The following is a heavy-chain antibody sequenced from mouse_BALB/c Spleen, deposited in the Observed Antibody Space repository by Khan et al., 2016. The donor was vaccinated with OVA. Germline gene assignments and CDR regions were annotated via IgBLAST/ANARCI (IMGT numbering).Heavy chain of an antibody. J-gene: IGHJ3*01. CDR1: GYSITSEYT. CDR2: ISYSGNT. V-gene: IGHV3-2*02. Sequence: QLEESGPGLVKPSQSLSLTCTVTGYSITSEYTWNWIRQFPGSKLEWMGFISYSGNTRYNPSLKSRISITRDTSKNQFFLRLNSVTSEDTATYYCARKDYYDYDPFPYGGQGTLVTVSA. D-gene: IGHD2-4*01. CDR3: ARKDYYDYDPFPY.